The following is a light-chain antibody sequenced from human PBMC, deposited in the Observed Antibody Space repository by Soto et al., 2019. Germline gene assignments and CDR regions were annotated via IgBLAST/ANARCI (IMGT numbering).Light chain of an antibody. Sequence: QSALTQPASASGSPGQSITISCTGASSDVGGYNYVSWYQQHPGKAPKVMISEDSNRPSGVSNLFSGSKSCNTASLTISGLQEEDEADYYCTSYAGTFTWVFGTGTKVTVL. CDR2: EDS. V-gene: IGLV2-14*01. J-gene: IGLJ1*01. CDR1: SSDVGGYNY. CDR3: TSYAGTFTWV.